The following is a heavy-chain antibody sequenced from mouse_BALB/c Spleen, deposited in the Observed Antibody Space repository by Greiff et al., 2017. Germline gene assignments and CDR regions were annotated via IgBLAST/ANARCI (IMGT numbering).Heavy chain of an antibody. Sequence: EVKLVESGAELVKPGASVKLSCTASGFNIKDTYMHWVKQRPEQGLEWIGRIDPANGNTKYDPKFQGKATITADTSSNTAYLQLSSLTSEDTAVYYCAHPHRYHYAMDYWGQGTSVTVSS. CDR2: IDPANGNT. J-gene: IGHJ4*01. V-gene: IGHV14-3*02. CDR1: GFNIKDTY. CDR3: AHPHRYHYAMDY. D-gene: IGHD2-14*01.